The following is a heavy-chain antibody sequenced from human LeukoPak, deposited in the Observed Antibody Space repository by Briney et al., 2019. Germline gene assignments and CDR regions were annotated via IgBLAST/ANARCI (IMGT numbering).Heavy chain of an antibody. CDR3: ARRGYSDSSGYDY. V-gene: IGHV3-30*04. CDR2: ISYDGSNK. CDR1: GFTFSSYA. Sequence: PGGSLRLSCAASGFTFSSYAMHWVRQAPGKGLEWVAVISYDGSNKYYADSVKGRFTISRDNSKNTLYLQINSLRAEDTAIYYCARRGYSDSSGYDYWGQGTLVTVSS. D-gene: IGHD3-22*01. J-gene: IGHJ4*02.